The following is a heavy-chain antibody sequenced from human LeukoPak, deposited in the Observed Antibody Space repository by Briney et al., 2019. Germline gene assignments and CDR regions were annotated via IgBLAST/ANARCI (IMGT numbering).Heavy chain of an antibody. CDR2: INPNSGGT. D-gene: IGHD6-13*01. Sequence: ASVKVSCKASGYTFTGYYMHWVRQAPGQGLEWMGWINPNSGGTNYAQKFQGRVTMTRDMSTSTVYMELSSLRSEDTAVYYCARDRGSIAAAGDFDPWGQGTLVTVSS. V-gene: IGHV1-2*02. CDR1: GYTFTGYY. J-gene: IGHJ5*02. CDR3: ARDRGSIAAAGDFDP.